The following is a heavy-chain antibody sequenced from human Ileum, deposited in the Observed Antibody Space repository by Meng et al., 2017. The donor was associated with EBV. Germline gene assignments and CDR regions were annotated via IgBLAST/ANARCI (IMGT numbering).Heavy chain of an antibody. CDR3: ARHLFGANSADS. V-gene: IGHV4-39*01. J-gene: IGHJ4*02. D-gene: IGHD4/OR15-4a*01. CDR2: MYSTRRP. Sequence: QLQLQESGPGLVKPSEALSLTCTVSGDSISSGGYHWGWIRQPPGKGLEWIGSMYSTRRPYYNPSLRSRVTMSLDTSKNQLSLTLTSVTAADTAVYYCARHLFGANSADSWGQGTLVTGS. CDR1: GDSISSGGYH.